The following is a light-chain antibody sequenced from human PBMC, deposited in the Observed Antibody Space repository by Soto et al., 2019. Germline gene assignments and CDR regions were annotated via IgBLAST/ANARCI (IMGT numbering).Light chain of an antibody. J-gene: IGKJ1*01. CDR3: EQYNNCPPWT. CDR1: QSVSNN. CDR2: GAS. V-gene: IGKV3-15*01. Sequence: EIVMTQSPATLSVSPGERATLSCRASQSVSNNLAWYQQKPGQAPRLLIYGASTRATSTPARFSGSGSGTEFTPTISSLQPEDFAVYYCEQYNNCPPWTFGQGTKVEIK.